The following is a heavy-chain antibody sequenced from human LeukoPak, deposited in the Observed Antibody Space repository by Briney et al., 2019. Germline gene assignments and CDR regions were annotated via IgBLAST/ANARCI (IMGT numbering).Heavy chain of an antibody. D-gene: IGHD5-18*01. J-gene: IGHJ4*02. CDR3: ARDGGHFGQYSYGYYFDY. CDR2: TYYRSKWYN. CDR1: GDSVSSNSAA. V-gene: IGHV6-1*01. Sequence: QTLSLTCAISGDSVSSNSAAWNWIRQSPSRGLEWLGRTYYRSKWYNDYAVSVKSRITINPDTSKNQFSLQLNSVTPEDTAVYYCARDGGHFGQYSYGYYFDYWGQGTLVTVSS.